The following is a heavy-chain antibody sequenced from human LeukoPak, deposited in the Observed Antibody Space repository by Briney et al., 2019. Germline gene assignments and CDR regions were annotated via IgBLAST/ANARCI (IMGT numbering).Heavy chain of an antibody. D-gene: IGHD3-22*01. CDR3: ARYTYYYDSSGYYYGYFQH. V-gene: IGHV1-18*01. J-gene: IGHJ1*01. Sequence: ASVKVSCKASGYTFTSYGISWVRQAPGQGLEWMGWISAYNGNTNYAQRLQGRVTMTTDTSTSTAYMELRSLRSDDTAVYYCARYTYYYDSSGYYYGYFQHWGQGTLVTVSS. CDR2: ISAYNGNT. CDR1: GYTFTSYG.